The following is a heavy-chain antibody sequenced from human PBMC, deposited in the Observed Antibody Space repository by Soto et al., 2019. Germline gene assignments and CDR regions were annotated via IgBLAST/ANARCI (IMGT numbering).Heavy chain of an antibody. Sequence: EVQLVESGGGLVQPGGSLRLSCAASGFTFSRYEMNWVRQAPGKGLEWLSYISNGGDTIFYADTVKGRFTISTDNANNSLYLQMXSLRXXXTAXXXXXXXNVYSEAGAVFDCWGQGTLVTVSS. J-gene: IGHJ4*02. V-gene: IGHV3-48*03. CDR2: ISNGGDTI. CDR3: XXXNVYSEAGAVFDC. CDR1: GFTFSRYE. D-gene: IGHD6-19*01.